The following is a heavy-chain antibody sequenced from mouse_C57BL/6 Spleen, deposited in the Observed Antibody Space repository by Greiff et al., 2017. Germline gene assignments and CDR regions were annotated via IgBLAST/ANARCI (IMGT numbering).Heavy chain of an antibody. J-gene: IGHJ2*01. Sequence: VQLQQSGAELVKPGASVKISCKASGYAFSSYWMNWVKQRPGKGLEWIGQIYPGDGDTNYKGKFKGKATLTADKSSSTAYMPLSSLTSEDSAVYFCAREYYGSSPYVDYWGQGTTLTVSS. CDR2: IYPGDGDT. CDR1: GYAFSSYW. CDR3: AREYYGSSPYVDY. V-gene: IGHV1-80*01. D-gene: IGHD1-1*01.